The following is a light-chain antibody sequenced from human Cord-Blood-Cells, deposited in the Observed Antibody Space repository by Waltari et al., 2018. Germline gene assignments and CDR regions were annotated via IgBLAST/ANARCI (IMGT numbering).Light chain of an antibody. J-gene: IGKJ4*01. CDR1: QSVRSY. Sequence: EIVLTQSPATLSLSPGERATLSCRASQSVRSYLAWYQQKPGQAPRLLIYDASNRATGSPARFSGSGSGTDFTLTISSLGPGDFAVYYCQQRSNWPTVGGGTKVEIK. V-gene: IGKV3-11*01. CDR3: QQRSNWPT. CDR2: DAS.